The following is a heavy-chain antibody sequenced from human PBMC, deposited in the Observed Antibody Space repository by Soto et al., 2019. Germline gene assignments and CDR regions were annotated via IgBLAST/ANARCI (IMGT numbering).Heavy chain of an antibody. CDR2: IYNSGRT. J-gene: IGHJ4*02. V-gene: IGHV4-59*08. D-gene: IGHD1-1*01. CDR1: GGSISSYY. CDR3: ARRYGYSFDY. Sequence: QVPLQESGPGLVKPSETLSLTCTVSGGSISSYYWSWIRQPPGKGLEWIGYIYNSGRTNYNPSLKSRVTISVDTSKNQFSLKLSSVTAADTAVYYCARRYGYSFDYWGQGTLVTVSS.